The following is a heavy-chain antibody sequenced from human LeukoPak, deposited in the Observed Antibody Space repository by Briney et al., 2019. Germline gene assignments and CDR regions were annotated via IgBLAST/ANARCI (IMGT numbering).Heavy chain of an antibody. CDR3: AKDRLGDDTYYFDY. J-gene: IGHJ4*02. V-gene: IGHV3-30*18. CDR2: ISYDGSNK. D-gene: IGHD6-25*01. Sequence: GGSLRLPCAASGFTFSSYGMHWVRQAPGKGLDWVAVISYDGSNKYYADSVKGRFTISRDNSKNTLYLQMNSLRAEDTAVYYCAKDRLGDDTYYFDYWGQGTLVTVSS. CDR1: GFTFSSYG.